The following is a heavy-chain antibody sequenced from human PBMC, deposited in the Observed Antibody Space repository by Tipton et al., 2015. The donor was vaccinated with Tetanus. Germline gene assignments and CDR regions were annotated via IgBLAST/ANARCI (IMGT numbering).Heavy chain of an antibody. V-gene: IGHV2-5*01. J-gene: IGHJ4*02. CDR3: ARAAGRSRLVVDYFDD. CDR2: IYGNGDR. D-gene: IGHD2-8*02. CDR1: GFSLRTSAEG. Sequence: LVKPTQTLTLTCSFSGFSLRTSAEGVAWIRQPPGKALEWLILIYGNGDRRYNPSVRSRVTINRDTSNDEVVLTMTNMNPAVTGTYFCARAAGRSRLVVDYFDDWGQGIPVTVSS.